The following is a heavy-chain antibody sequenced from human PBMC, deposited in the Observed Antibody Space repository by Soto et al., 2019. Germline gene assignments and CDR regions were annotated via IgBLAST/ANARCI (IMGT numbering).Heavy chain of an antibody. Sequence: SVKVSCKASGGTFSSYAISWVRQAPGQGLEWMGGIIPIFGTANYAQKFQGRVTITADKSTSTAYMELSSLRSEDTAVYYCARDRSSSSWFDPWGQGTLVTVSS. CDR3: ARDRSSSSWFDP. V-gene: IGHV1-69*06. J-gene: IGHJ5*02. D-gene: IGHD6-13*01. CDR1: GGTFSSYA. CDR2: IIPIFGTA.